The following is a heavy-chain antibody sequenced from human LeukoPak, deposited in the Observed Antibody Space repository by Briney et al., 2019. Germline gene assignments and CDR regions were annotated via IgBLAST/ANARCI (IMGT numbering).Heavy chain of an antibody. Sequence: ASVKVSCKASGGTFSSSAISWVRQAPGQGLEWMGRIIPILGIANYAQKFQGRVTITADKSTSTAYMELSSLRSEDTAVYYCASVTAIDFGSFDPWGQGTLVTVSS. CDR3: ASVTAIDFGSFDP. D-gene: IGHD2-21*02. J-gene: IGHJ5*02. V-gene: IGHV1-69*04. CDR1: GGTFSSSA. CDR2: IIPILGIA.